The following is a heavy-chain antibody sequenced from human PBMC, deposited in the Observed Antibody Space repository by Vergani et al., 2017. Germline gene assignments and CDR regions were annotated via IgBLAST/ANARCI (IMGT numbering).Heavy chain of an antibody. D-gene: IGHD3-9*01. Sequence: QVQLVESGGGLVKPGGSLRLSCAASGLTGSDHYMRWVRKAPGKGLEWISYMSSGDSIYYADSVKGRLTVSRDNTKNTLYLQMNSLRAEDTAVYYCARETDTGSSVSYNYYAMDVWGQGTTVSVSS. J-gene: IGHJ6*02. V-gene: IGHV3-11*04. CDR2: MSSGDSI. CDR3: ARETDTGSSVSYNYYAMDV. CDR1: GLTGSDHY.